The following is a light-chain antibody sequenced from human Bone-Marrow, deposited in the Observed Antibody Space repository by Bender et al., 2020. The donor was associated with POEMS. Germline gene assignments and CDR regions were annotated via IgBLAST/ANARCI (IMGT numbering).Light chain of an antibody. CDR2: DAS. Sequence: QSALTQPASVSGSPGQSITISCAGTSSDIGSYNLVSWYQQHPGKAPKLIIYDASGRPSGVSNRFSGSKSGNTASLTISGLQAEDEAEYYCCAYTSGRTLVFGGGTKVTVL. CDR3: CAYTSGRTLV. J-gene: IGLJ2*01. CDR1: SSDIGSYNL. V-gene: IGLV2-14*02.